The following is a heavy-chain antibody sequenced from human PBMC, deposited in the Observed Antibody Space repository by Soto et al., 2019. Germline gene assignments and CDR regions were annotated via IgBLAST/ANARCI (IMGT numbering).Heavy chain of an antibody. D-gene: IGHD3-22*01. CDR1: GYTFTGYY. Sequence: ASVKVSCKASGYTFTGYYMHWVRQAPGQGLEWMGWINPNSGGTNYAQKFQGWVTMTRDTSISTAYMELSRLRSDDTAVYYCAGSPAPLSYDSSGYYQVWGQGTLVTVSS. J-gene: IGHJ4*02. CDR2: INPNSGGT. CDR3: AGSPAPLSYDSSGYYQV. V-gene: IGHV1-2*04.